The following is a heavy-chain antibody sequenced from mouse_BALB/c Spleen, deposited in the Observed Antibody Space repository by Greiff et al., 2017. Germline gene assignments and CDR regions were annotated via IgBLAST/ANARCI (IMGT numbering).Heavy chain of an antibody. CDR1: GFTFTDYY. J-gene: IGHJ3*01. D-gene: IGHD1-2*01. Sequence: EVKVEESGGGLVQPGGSLRLSCATSGFTFTDYYMSWVRQPPGKALEWLGFIRNKANGYTTEYSASVKGRFTISRDNSQSILYLQMNTLRAEDSATYYCARDTVITTAPFAYWGQGTLVTVSA. CDR3: ARDTVITTAPFAY. CDR2: IRNKANGYTT. V-gene: IGHV7-3*02.